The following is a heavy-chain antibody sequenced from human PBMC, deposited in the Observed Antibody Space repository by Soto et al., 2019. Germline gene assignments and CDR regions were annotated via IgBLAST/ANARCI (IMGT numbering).Heavy chain of an antibody. CDR2: ISTDNGNT. D-gene: IGHD2-21*01. CDR3: ERDVPDTSLFFYYYGMDV. J-gene: IGHJ6*02. Sequence: QVHLVQSGAEVRKPGASVKVSCTASGYSFTSYGISWVRQAPGQGLEWMGWISTDNGNTNYAHNLQGRVSMTIDPSTSTAYMELWSLGSDDTDVYYCERDVPDTSLFFYYYGMDVWGQGTTVTVSS. CDR1: GYSFTSYG. V-gene: IGHV1-18*01.